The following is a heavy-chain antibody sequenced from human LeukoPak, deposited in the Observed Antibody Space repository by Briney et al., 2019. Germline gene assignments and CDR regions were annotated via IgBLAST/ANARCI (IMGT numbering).Heavy chain of an antibody. CDR2: IYSGGSP. V-gene: IGHV3-66*01. Sequence: GGSLRLSCAASGFTFSSYWMSWVRQAPGKGLEWVSLIYSGGSPYYADSVKGRFTISRDNSKNTLYLQMNSLRAEDTAVYYCAREMALTAPFDYWGQGTLVTVSS. CDR1: GFTFSSYW. D-gene: IGHD5-24*01. CDR3: AREMALTAPFDY. J-gene: IGHJ4*02.